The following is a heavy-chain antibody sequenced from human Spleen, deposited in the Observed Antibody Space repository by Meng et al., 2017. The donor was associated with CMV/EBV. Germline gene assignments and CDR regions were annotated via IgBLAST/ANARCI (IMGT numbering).Heavy chain of an antibody. CDR1: GYSFTSYW. Sequence: GESLKISCKGSGYSFTSYWIGWVRQMPGKGLEWMGIIYPGDSDTRYSPSFQRQVTISADKSISTAYLQWSSLKASDTAMYYCARQDSDFWSGYPTQPDYWGQGTLVTVSS. CDR3: ARQDSDFWSGYPTQPDY. CDR2: IYPGDSDT. D-gene: IGHD3-3*01. V-gene: IGHV5-51*01. J-gene: IGHJ4*02.